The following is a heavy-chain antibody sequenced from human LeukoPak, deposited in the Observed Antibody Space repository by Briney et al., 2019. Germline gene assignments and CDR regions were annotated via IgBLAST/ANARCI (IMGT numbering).Heavy chain of an antibody. Sequence: ASVKVSCTASGYTFTSYDFNWVRQATGQRPEWMGWMSPNSGDTGYAQKFQDRVTMTRNTSISTAYMELSSLRSDDTAVYYCARGPPNWGYDYWGPGTLVTVSS. CDR2: MSPNSGDT. V-gene: IGHV1-8*01. CDR1: GYTFTSYD. J-gene: IGHJ4*02. D-gene: IGHD7-27*01. CDR3: ARGPPNWGYDY.